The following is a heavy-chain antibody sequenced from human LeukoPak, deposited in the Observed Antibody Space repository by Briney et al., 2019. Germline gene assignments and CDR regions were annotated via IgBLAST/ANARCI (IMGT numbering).Heavy chain of an antibody. CDR1: GYSFTTYW. CDR3: ARRRGVAGTYYFDY. Sequence: GESLKISCKGFGYSFTTYWIGWVRQMPGKGLEWMGIIYPGDSDTRYSPSLQGQVTISADKSISTAYLQWSSLKASDTAMYYCARRRGVAGTYYFDYWGQGSLVTVSS. V-gene: IGHV5-51*01. D-gene: IGHD6-19*01. J-gene: IGHJ4*02. CDR2: IYPGDSDT.